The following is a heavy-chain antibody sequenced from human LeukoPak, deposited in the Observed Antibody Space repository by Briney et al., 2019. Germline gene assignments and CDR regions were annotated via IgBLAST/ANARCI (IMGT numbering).Heavy chain of an antibody. CDR3: ARDYGHYGSYFDY. CDR2: INPNSGGT. D-gene: IGHD3-10*01. Sequence: EASVKVSCKASGYTFTGYYMHWVRQAPGQGLEWMGRINPNSGGTNYAQKFQGRVTMTRDTSISTAYMELSRLRSDDTAVYYCARDYGHYGSYFDYWGQGTLVTVSS. J-gene: IGHJ4*02. V-gene: IGHV1-2*06. CDR1: GYTFTGYY.